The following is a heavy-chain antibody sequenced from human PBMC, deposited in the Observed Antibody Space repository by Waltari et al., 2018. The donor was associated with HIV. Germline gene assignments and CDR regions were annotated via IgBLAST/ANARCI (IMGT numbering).Heavy chain of an antibody. CDR2: TAPFVGV. J-gene: IGHJ3*01. V-gene: IGHV1-69*19. Sequence: QAQLVQSGAETKKPGSSVTVSCQASGGAFDTFAFTWVRQAPGQGLEWLGGTAPFVGVIYAQDFNGRVTITSNPSKRTVFLELGGLRPDDTAVYFCAKSDFTELVRGQKAFDVWGQGT. CDR1: GGAFDTFA. D-gene: IGHD1-26*01. CDR3: AKSDFTELVRGQKAFDV.